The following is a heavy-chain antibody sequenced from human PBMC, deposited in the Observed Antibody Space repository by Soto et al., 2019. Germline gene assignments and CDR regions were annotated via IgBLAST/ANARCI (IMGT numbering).Heavy chain of an antibody. V-gene: IGHV3-30*18. D-gene: IGHD6-6*01. Sequence: QVQLVESGGGVVQPGRSLRLSCAASGFTLSSYAMHWVRQAPGKGLEWVAVISYDGSNKYYADSVKGRFTISRDNSKNTLYLQMNSLRAEDTAVYYCAKTRQGRYFDYWGQGTLVTVSS. J-gene: IGHJ4*02. CDR1: GFTLSSYA. CDR2: ISYDGSNK. CDR3: AKTRQGRYFDY.